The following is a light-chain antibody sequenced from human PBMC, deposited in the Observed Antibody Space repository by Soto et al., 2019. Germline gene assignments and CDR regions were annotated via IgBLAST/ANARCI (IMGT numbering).Light chain of an antibody. J-gene: IGKJ2*01. CDR2: GAS. Sequence: EIVMTQSPANLSVSPGERATLSCRASQSVSSNLAWYQQKPGQGARLLLYGASTRATSIPARLSGSGSGTEFDLTINSLQSEDFAVYYCLQYNKWPPYTFGQGTKLEIK. CDR1: QSVSSN. CDR3: LQYNKWPPYT. V-gene: IGKV3-15*01.